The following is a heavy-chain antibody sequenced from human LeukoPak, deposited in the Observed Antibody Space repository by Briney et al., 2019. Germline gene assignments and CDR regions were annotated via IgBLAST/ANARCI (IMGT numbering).Heavy chain of an antibody. V-gene: IGHV4-4*07. CDR1: GGSISSYY. CDR3: AREFAVAGPVTHRFDP. CDR2: MYITGDT. D-gene: IGHD6-19*01. Sequence: SETLSLTCTVSGGSISSYYWSWIRQPAGSGLEWIGRMYITGDTNYNPSLKRRVTMSLGTSKNQFSLKLISVTAADTAVYYCAREFAVAGPVTHRFDPWGQGTLVAVSS. J-gene: IGHJ5*02.